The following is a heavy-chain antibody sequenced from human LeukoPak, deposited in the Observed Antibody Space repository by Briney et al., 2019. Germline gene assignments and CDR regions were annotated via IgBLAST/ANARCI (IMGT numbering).Heavy chain of an antibody. CDR2: INHSGST. J-gene: IGHJ4*02. Sequence: PSETLSLTCAVYGGSYSGYYWSWIRQPPGKGLEWIGEINHSGSTNYNPSLKSRVTISVDTSKNQFSLKLSSVTAADTAVYYCARAAHDYGVITYDYWGQGTLVTVSS. V-gene: IGHV4-34*01. CDR1: GGSYSGYY. D-gene: IGHD4-17*01. CDR3: ARAAHDYGVITYDY.